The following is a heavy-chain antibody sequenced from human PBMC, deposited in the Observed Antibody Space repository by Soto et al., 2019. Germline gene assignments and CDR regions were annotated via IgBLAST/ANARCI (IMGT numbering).Heavy chain of an antibody. Sequence: PSETLSLTCTVSGGSISSYYWTWIRQPPGKGLEWIGYVYYTGTTTYSPSLKSRVTISVDTSMNQISLQLNSVTPEDTAVYYCAREDLHIMVRGVRNGMDVWGQGTTVTVSS. J-gene: IGHJ6*02. CDR3: AREDLHIMVRGVRNGMDV. CDR1: GGSISSYY. V-gene: IGHV4-59*12. CDR2: VYYTGTT. D-gene: IGHD3-10*01.